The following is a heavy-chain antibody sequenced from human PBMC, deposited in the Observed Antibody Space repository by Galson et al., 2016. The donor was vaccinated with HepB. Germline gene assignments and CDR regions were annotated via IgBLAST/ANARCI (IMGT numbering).Heavy chain of an antibody. D-gene: IGHD3-16*01. Sequence: SLSLSCATSGFTFRNYWMSWVRQAPGKGLEWVANIRPDGNQIFYVDSVRGRSTVSRDNAQNTLYLQMNSLRADDTAVYYCARDDGDYSKDVWGQGTTVTVSS. CDR2: IRPDGNQI. CDR1: GFTFRNYW. V-gene: IGHV3-7*03. CDR3: ARDDGDYSKDV. J-gene: IGHJ6*02.